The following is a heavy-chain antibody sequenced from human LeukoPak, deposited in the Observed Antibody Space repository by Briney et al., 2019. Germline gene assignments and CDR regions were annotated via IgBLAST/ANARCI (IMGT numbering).Heavy chain of an antibody. Sequence: GGSLRLSCAASGFTFSSYSMNWVRQAPEKGLEWVSSISSSSSYIYYADSVKGRFTISRDNAKNSLYLQMNSLRAEDTAVYYCARDLGYCSGGSCYSSHRFDYWGQGTLVTVSS. J-gene: IGHJ4*02. CDR3: ARDLGYCSGGSCYSSHRFDY. CDR2: ISSSSSYI. CDR1: GFTFSSYS. D-gene: IGHD2-15*01. V-gene: IGHV3-21*01.